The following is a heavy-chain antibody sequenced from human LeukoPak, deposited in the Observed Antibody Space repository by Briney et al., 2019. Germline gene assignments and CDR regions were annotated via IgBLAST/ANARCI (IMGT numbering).Heavy chain of an antibody. J-gene: IGHJ4*02. CDR1: GFTFSSYW. D-gene: IGHD3-9*01. CDR3: ARDNFYWSEERFDY. Sequence: PGGSLRLSCAASGFTFSSYWMSWVRQAPGKGLEWVANIKQDGSEKYYVDSVKGRFTISRDNAKNSLYLQMNSLRAEDTAVYYCARDNFYWSEERFDYWGQGTLVTVSS. CDR2: IKQDGSEK. V-gene: IGHV3-7*01.